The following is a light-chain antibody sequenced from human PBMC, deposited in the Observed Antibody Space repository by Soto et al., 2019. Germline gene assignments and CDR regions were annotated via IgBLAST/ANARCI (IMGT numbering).Light chain of an antibody. CDR2: MGS. J-gene: IGKJ1*01. V-gene: IGKV2-28*01. Sequence: DIVMTQSPLSLPVTPGEPASISCRSSQSLMHSNGYTFLDRYLQKPGQSPQLLIYMGSNRASGVPDRFSGSGSGTDFTLKISRVEAEDVGVYYCMQALQTPRTFGQGTKVEIK. CDR1: QSLMHSNGYTF. CDR3: MQALQTPRT.